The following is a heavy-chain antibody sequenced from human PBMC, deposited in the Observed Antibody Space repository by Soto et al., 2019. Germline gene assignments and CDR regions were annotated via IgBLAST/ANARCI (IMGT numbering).Heavy chain of an antibody. CDR2: ISYSGST. D-gene: IGHD2-15*01. Sequence: SAPLAITCTVSGGSMISYYWTWLRQSPGRGLEWIGYISYSGSTYYNPSLKSRVTISADTSKNQSSLRMNSMIAADTAVYYCARADPDASVGYWGQGTLVTVSS. J-gene: IGHJ4*02. V-gene: IGHV4-59*01. CDR1: GGSMISYY. CDR3: ARADPDASVGY.